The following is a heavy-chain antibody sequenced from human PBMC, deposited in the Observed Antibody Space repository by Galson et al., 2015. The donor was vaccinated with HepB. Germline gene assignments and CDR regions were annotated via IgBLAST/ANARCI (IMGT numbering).Heavy chain of an antibody. Sequence: SLRLSCAASGFTFSSYAMSWVRQAPGKGLEWVSAISGSGGSTYYADSVKGRFTISRDNSKNTLYLQMNSLRAEDTAVYYCAKGMADLLLGNGAFDIWGQGTMVTVSS. V-gene: IGHV3-23*01. CDR3: AKGMADLLLGNGAFDI. D-gene: IGHD2/OR15-2a*01. CDR1: GFTFSSYA. CDR2: ISGSGGST. J-gene: IGHJ3*02.